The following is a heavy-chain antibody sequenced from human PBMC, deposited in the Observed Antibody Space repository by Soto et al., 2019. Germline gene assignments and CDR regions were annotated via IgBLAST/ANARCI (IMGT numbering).Heavy chain of an antibody. CDR2: MNPNSGNT. CDR3: ARGRGTAMVTSAFDP. V-gene: IGHV1-8*01. D-gene: IGHD5-18*01. CDR1: GYTFTSYN. Sequence: ASVKVSCKASGYTFTSYNINWVRQATGQGLEWMGWMNPNSGNTGYAQKFQGRVTMTRNTSISTAYMELSSLRSEDTAVYYCARGRGTAMVTSAFDPWGQGTLVTVSS. J-gene: IGHJ5*02.